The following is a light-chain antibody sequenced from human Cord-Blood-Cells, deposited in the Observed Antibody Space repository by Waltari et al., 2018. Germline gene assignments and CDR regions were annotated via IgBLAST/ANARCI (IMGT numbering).Light chain of an antibody. CDR3: QQYGSSPYT. J-gene: IGKJ2*01. Sequence: EIVLTQSPATLSFSPGERATLSGGASRLVSSSYLAWYQQKPGLAPRLLIYDASSRATGIPDRFSGSGSGTDFTLTISRLEPEDFAVYYCQQYGSSPYTFGQGTKLEIK. V-gene: IGKV3D-20*01. CDR1: RLVSSSY. CDR2: DAS.